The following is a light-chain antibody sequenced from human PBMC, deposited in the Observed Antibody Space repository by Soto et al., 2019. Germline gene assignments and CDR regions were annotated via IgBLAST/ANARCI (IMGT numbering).Light chain of an antibody. CDR1: QSVSSN. J-gene: IGKJ1*01. CDR3: QQYNNWPRT. Sequence: ETVMTQSPATLSVSPGERATLSCRASQSVSSNLAWYQQKPGQAPRLLIYGASTRATGIPARFSGSGSGTEFTPTISSLQSEDFAVYYCQQYNNWPRTFGQGTKV. CDR2: GAS. V-gene: IGKV3-15*01.